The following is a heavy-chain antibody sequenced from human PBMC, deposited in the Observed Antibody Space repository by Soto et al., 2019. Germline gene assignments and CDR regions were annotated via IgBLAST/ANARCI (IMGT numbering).Heavy chain of an antibody. CDR2: MNPNSGNT. Sequence: GASVKVSCKASGYTFTSYDINWVRQATGQGLEWMGWMNPNSGNTGYAQKFQGRVTMTRNTSISTAYMELSSLRSEDTAVYYCARRGIAARSFDYWGQGTLVTVSS. V-gene: IGHV1-8*01. D-gene: IGHD6-6*01. J-gene: IGHJ4*02. CDR1: GYTFTSYD. CDR3: ARRGIAARSFDY.